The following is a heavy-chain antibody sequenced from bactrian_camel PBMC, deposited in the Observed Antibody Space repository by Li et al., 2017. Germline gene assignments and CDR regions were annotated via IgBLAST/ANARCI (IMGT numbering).Heavy chain of an antibody. CDR2: ISSDGST. CDR1: GLTFDDSD. Sequence: HVQLVESGGGSVQAGGSLRLSCTASGLTFDDSDMGWYRQAPGNECELVSTISSDGSTYYADAVKGRFTISQDNAKNTVDLQMRNLKPEDTAMYYCAADRMACLRPSVQLAAYNFWGQGTQVTVS. CDR3: AADRMACLRPSVQLAAYNF. V-gene: IGHV3S55*01. J-gene: IGHJ4*01.